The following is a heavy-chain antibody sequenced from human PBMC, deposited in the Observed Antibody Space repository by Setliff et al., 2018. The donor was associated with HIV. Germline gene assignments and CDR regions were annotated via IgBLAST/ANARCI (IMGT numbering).Heavy chain of an antibody. D-gene: IGHD1-26*01. CDR3: ARGVDGSYRKFFDN. Sequence: ASVKVSCKASGGSFSSYGLSWVRQAPGQGLEWMGGIMPIFGTANYAQRFQGRVTMTTDTSTTTAYMELRSLRSDDTAVYYCARGVDGSYRKFFDNWGQGTLVTVSS. J-gene: IGHJ4*02. CDR2: IMPIFGTA. V-gene: IGHV1-69*05. CDR1: GGSFSSYG.